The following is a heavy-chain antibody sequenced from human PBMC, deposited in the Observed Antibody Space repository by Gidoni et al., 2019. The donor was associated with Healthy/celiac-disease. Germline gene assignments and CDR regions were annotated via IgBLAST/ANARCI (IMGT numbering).Heavy chain of an antibody. J-gene: IGHJ6*02. CDR3: AKMVRGVHYYYYYGMDV. CDR2: ISYDGSNK. CDR1: GFTFSSSG. D-gene: IGHD3-10*01. Sequence: QVQLVESGGGGVQPGRSLRHSCAASGFTFSSSGMHWVRQAPGKGLEWVAVISYDGSNKYYADSVKGRFTISRDNSKNTLYLQMNSLRAEDTAVYYCAKMVRGVHYYYYYGMDVWGQGTTVTVSS. V-gene: IGHV3-30*18.